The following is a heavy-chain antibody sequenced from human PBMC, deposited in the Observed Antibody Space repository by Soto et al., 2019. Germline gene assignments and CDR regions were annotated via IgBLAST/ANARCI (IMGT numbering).Heavy chain of an antibody. CDR2: ISGSGGST. D-gene: IGHD3-22*01. Sequence: GGSLRLSCAASGFTFSSYAMSWVRQAPGKGLEWVSAISGSGGSTYYADSVKGRFTISRDNSKNTLYLQMNSLRAEDTAVYYCAKAGSSGIPSPYYYYYGMDVWGQGTTVTVFS. V-gene: IGHV3-23*01. J-gene: IGHJ6*02. CDR1: GFTFSSYA. CDR3: AKAGSSGIPSPYYYYYGMDV.